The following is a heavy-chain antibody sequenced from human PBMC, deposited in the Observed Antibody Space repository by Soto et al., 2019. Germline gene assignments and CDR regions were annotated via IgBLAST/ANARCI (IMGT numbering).Heavy chain of an antibody. Sequence: SETLSLTCTVSGGSVSSGSYYWSWIRQPPGKGLEWIGYIYYSGSTNYNPPLKSRVTIAVDTSKNQFSLKLSSVTAADTAVYYCARDNYGDWYWYFDLWGRGTLVTVSS. V-gene: IGHV4-61*01. CDR2: IYYSGST. CDR3: ARDNYGDWYWYFDL. J-gene: IGHJ2*01. CDR1: GGSVSSGSYY. D-gene: IGHD4-17*01.